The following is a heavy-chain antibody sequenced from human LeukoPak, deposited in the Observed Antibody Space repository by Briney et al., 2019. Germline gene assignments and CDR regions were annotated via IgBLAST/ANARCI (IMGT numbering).Heavy chain of an antibody. Sequence: GGSLRLSCAASGFTFSSYAMSWVRQAPGKGLEWVSTIIGSGGSTYYPDSVKGRFIISRDDSKNMLFLQMNSLRAEDTAIYYCAKVQAPDSSGFYCYYDYWGQGTLVSVSS. D-gene: IGHD3-22*01. J-gene: IGHJ4*03. CDR3: AKVQAPDSSGFYCYYDY. CDR2: IIGSGGST. CDR1: GFTFSSYA. V-gene: IGHV3-23*01.